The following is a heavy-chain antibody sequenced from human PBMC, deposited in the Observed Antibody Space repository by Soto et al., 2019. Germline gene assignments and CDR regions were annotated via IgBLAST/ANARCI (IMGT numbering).Heavy chain of an antibody. CDR3: ARHEGNGNVWPLDY. CDR2: IHYSGST. V-gene: IGHV4-39*01. J-gene: IGHJ4*02. D-gene: IGHD2-8*01. Sequence: PSETLSLTCTVSGDSIGTTHSYWAWIRQSPGKGLEWIGNIHYSGSTYYMPSLRSRVTLSVDTSKNQFSLGLTSVTAEDTAVYYCARHEGNGNVWPLDYWGQGILVTVSS. CDR1: GDSIGTTHSY.